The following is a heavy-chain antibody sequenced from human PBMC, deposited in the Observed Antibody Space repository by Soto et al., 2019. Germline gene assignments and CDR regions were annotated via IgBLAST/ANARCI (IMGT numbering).Heavy chain of an antibody. V-gene: IGHV3-33*01. CDR1: GFTFSSYG. J-gene: IGHJ2*01. CDR2: IWSDGSNK. D-gene: IGHD3-10*01. CDR3: ARDRGAWPFDL. Sequence: QVQLVESGGGVVQPGRSLRLSCVASGFTFSSYGMHWVRQAPGKGLEWVAVIWSDGSNKIYADSVKGRFTTSKDNSKNTLYLQMNSLSAEDTAVYYCARDRGAWPFDLWGRGTLVTVSS.